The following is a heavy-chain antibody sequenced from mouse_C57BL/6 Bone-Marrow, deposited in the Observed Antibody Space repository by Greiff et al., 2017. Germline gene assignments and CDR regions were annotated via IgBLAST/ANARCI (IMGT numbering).Heavy chain of an antibody. CDR2: ISSGGSYT. CDR3: ARLGSFDY. J-gene: IGHJ2*01. CDR1: GFTFSSYG. D-gene: IGHD4-1*01. Sequence: EVQVVESGGDLVKPGGSLKLSCAASGFTFSSYGMSWVRQTPDKRLEWVATISSGGSYTYYPDSVKGRFTISRDNAKNTLYLQMSSLKSEDTAMYYCARLGSFDYWGQGTTLTVSS. V-gene: IGHV5-6*01.